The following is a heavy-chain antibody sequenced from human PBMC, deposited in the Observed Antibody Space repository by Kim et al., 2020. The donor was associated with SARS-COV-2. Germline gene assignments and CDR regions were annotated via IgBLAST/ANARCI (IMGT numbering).Heavy chain of an antibody. CDR3: ARVGPSGVDAFDI. Sequence: YNPSLTSRVTISVDKSKNQFSLKLSSVTAADTAVYYCARVGPSGVDAFDIWGQGTMVTVSS. J-gene: IGHJ3*02. D-gene: IGHD3-10*01. V-gene: IGHV4-4*02.